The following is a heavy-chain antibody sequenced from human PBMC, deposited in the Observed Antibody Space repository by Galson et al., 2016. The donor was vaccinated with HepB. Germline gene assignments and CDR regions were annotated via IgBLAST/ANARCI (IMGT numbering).Heavy chain of an antibody. CDR3: TTDVGMTTVTNLREDYYGMDV. D-gene: IGHD4-17*01. CDR2: ISHDGTVV. Sequence: SLRLSCAASGFSSHNYGMHWVRQAPGKGLEWLAVISHDGTVVYYADALKGRFTISRDNPKTTLYLQMNSLKTEDTAVYYCTTDVGMTTVTNLREDYYGMDVWGQGTTVSVSS. J-gene: IGHJ6*02. V-gene: IGHV3-30*03. CDR1: GFSSHNYG.